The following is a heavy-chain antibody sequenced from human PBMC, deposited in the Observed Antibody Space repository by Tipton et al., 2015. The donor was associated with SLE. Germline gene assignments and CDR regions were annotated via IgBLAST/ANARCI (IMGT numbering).Heavy chain of an antibody. Sequence: QSGPEVKKPGSSVKVSCKASGGTFSSYAISWVRHAPGQGLEWMGGIIPILGIANYAQKFQGRVTFTADKSTSTAYMELCSLKSEDPAVYYCARGETPNAFDIWGQGTMVTVSS. CDR3: ARGETPNAFDI. V-gene: IGHV1-69*04. CDR1: GGTFSSYA. J-gene: IGHJ3*02. CDR2: IIPILGIA.